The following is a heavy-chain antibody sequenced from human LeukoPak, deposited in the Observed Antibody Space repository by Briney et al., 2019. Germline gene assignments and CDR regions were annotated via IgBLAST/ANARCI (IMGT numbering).Heavy chain of an antibody. Sequence: GASVKVSCKASGYTFTSYAMHWVRQAPGQRLEWMGWINAGNGNTKYSQKFQGRVTITRDTSTSTAYMELRSLRSDDTAVYYCARAKSGPANVDYWGQGTLVTVSS. V-gene: IGHV1-3*01. J-gene: IGHJ4*02. CDR3: ARAKSGPANVDY. CDR1: GYTFTSYA. D-gene: IGHD5-12*01. CDR2: INAGNGNT.